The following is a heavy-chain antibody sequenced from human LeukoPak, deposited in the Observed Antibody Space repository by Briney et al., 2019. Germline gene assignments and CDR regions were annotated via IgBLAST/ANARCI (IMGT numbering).Heavy chain of an antibody. D-gene: IGHD6-13*01. CDR2: IYTSGST. CDR1: GGSISSYY. V-gene: IGHV4-4*07. J-gene: IGHJ5*02. Sequence: SETLSLTCTVSGGSISSYYWSWIRQPAGKGLEWIGRIYTSGSTNYNPSFKSRVTMSVDTSKNQFSLKVSSVSAADTAVYYCARAYSSSWYWNWFDPWGQGTLVTVSS. CDR3: ARAYSSSWYWNWFDP.